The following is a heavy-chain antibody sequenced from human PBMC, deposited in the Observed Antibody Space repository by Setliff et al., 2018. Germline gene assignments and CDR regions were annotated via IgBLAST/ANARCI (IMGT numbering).Heavy chain of an antibody. Sequence: GASVKVSCKASGGTFSSYAISWVRQAPGQGLEWVANTKEDGSETYYGGSVKGRFTISRDNSKNTLYLQMNSLRAEDTAVYYCARWAYYYYYMDVWGKGTTVTVSS. CDR3: ARWAYYYYYMDV. CDR2: TKEDGSET. CDR1: GGTFSSYA. J-gene: IGHJ6*03. V-gene: IGHV3-7*05.